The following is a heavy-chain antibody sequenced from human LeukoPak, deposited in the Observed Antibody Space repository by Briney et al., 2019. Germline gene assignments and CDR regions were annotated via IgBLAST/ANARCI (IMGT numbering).Heavy chain of an antibody. CDR3: ARDGHYYGSGSYYYYYYMDV. J-gene: IGHJ6*03. V-gene: IGHV1-2*02. Sequence: VKVSCKASGYTFTGYYMHWVRQAPGQGLEWMGWINPNSGGTNYAQKFQGRVTMTRDTSISTAYMELSRLRSDDTAVYYCARDGHYYGSGSYYYYYYMDVWGKGTTVTVS. D-gene: IGHD3-10*01. CDR1: GYTFTGYY. CDR2: INPNSGGT.